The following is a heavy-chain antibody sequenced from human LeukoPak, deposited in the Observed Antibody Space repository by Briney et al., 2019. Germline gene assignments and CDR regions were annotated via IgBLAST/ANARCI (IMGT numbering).Heavy chain of an antibody. CDR1: GASISSGTYY. D-gene: IGHD5-18*01. CDR2: IYTSGST. Sequence: SQTLSLTXTVSGASISSGTYYWSWIRQPAGKVLEWIGRIYTSGSTNYNPSLRGRVTISVDTSKNQFSLKLSSVTAADTAVYYCARGPYSYGFIDYWGQGTLVTVSS. J-gene: IGHJ4*02. CDR3: ARGPYSYGFIDY. V-gene: IGHV4-61*02.